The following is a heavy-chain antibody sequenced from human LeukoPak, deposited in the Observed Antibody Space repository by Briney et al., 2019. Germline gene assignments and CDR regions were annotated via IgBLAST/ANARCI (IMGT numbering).Heavy chain of an antibody. V-gene: IGHV3-48*04. CDR2: ISSSGSTI. J-gene: IGHJ4*02. CDR1: GFTFSGYG. D-gene: IGHD1-26*01. CDR3: ARDIGIVGAADYFDY. Sequence: GGTLRLSCAASGFTFSGYGLNWVRQAPGKGLEWVSYISSSGSTIYYADSVKGRFTISRDNAKNSLYLQMNSLRAEDTAVYYCARDIGIVGAADYFDYWGQGTLVTVSS.